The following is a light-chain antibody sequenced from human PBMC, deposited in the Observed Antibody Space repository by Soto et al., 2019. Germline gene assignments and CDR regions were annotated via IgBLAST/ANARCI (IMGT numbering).Light chain of an antibody. V-gene: IGKV1-5*02. J-gene: IGKJ1*01. CDR2: DAS. CDR3: QQYKTYWT. Sequence: DIQMTQSPSTLSAPVGDRVTIICRASQSISTWLAWYQQKPGKAPKLLMYDASRLESGVPSRFSGSGSGTEFTLTISSLQPDDFATYYCQQYKTYWTFGQGTKVEIK. CDR1: QSISTW.